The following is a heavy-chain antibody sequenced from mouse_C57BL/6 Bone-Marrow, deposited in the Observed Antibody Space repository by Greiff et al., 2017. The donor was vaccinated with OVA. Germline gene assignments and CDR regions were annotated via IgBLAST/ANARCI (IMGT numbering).Heavy chain of an antibody. CDR2: IYPGSGST. D-gene: IGHD2-1*01. Sequence: QVQLQQPGAELVKPGASVKMSCKASGYTFTSYWITWVKQRPGQGLEWIGDIYPGSGSTNYNEKFKSKATLTVATSSSTAYMQLSSLTSEDSAVYYSARKPIYYGNASYAMDYWGQGTSVTVSS. CDR1: GYTFTSYW. V-gene: IGHV1-55*01. J-gene: IGHJ4*01. CDR3: ARKPIYYGNASYAMDY.